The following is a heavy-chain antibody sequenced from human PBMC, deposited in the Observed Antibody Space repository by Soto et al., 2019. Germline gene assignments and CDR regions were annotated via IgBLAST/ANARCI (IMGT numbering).Heavy chain of an antibody. Sequence: SETLSLTCAVYGGSVNGYYWNWIRQPPGKGLEWIGEINHTGGTHYNPSHKSRVTMSVDTSKNQFSLRLSSVTAADTAIYYCATRITVFGLLIPPFDPWGQGTQVTVSS. J-gene: IGHJ5*02. CDR1: GGSVNGYY. D-gene: IGHD3-3*01. CDR2: INHTGGT. CDR3: ATRITVFGLLIPPFDP. V-gene: IGHV4-34*01.